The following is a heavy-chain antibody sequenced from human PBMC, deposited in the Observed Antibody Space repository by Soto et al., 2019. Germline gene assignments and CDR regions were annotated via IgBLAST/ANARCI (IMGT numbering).Heavy chain of an antibody. D-gene: IGHD6-13*01. CDR3: AKDQGSSWYEIDY. CDR2: ISSSSSTI. V-gene: IGHV3-48*01. J-gene: IGHJ4*02. CDR1: GGSISSSN. Sequence: ETLSLTCAVSGGSISSSNWWSWVRQPPGKGLEWVSYISSSSSTIYYADSVKGRFTISRDNSKNTLYLQMNSLRAEDTAVYYCAKDQGSSWYEIDYWGQGTLVTVSS.